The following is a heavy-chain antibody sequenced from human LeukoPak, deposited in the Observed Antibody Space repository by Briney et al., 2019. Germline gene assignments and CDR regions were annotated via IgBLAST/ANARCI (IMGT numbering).Heavy chain of an antibody. D-gene: IGHD2-21*01. CDR1: RSTFKTYD. CDR3: ARGLLGYYYYYMDF. J-gene: IGHJ6*03. V-gene: IGHV1-8*01. Sequence: GASVKVSCKGSRSTFKTYDIHWGRQTRGEGGERMAWMSPKTRTTGYATTFQGRISMTSNTSISPAYMELSSVRPEDTAIYYCARGLLGYYYYYMDFWGEGTTVTVSS. CDR2: MSPKTRTT.